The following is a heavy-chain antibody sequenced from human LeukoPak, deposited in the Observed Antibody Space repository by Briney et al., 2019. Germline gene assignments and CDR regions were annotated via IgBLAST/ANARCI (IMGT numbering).Heavy chain of an antibody. J-gene: IGHJ4*02. CDR1: GYSISSGYY. Sequence: PSETLSLTCTVPGYSISSGYYWGWIRQPPGKGLEWIGSIYDSGGTYYNPSLKSRVTISVDTSKTQFTLKLSSVTAADTAEYYCARHGPGYSSCWYPFDYWGQGTLVTVSS. CDR3: ARHGPGYSSCWYPFDY. D-gene: IGHD6-19*01. CDR2: IYDSGGT. V-gene: IGHV4-38-2*02.